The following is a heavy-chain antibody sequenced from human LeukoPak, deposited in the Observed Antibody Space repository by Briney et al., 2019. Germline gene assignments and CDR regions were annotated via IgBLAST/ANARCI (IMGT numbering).Heavy chain of an antibody. CDR2: ISGDGGST. Sequence: PGGSLRLSCAASGFTFDDYAMHWVRQAPGKGLEWVSLISGDGGSTYYADSVKGRFTISRDNSKNSLYLQMNSLRTEDTALYYCAKDTHSNYGRDWFDPWGQGTLVTVSP. J-gene: IGHJ5*02. D-gene: IGHD4-11*01. V-gene: IGHV3-43*02. CDR3: AKDTHSNYGRDWFDP. CDR1: GFTFDDYA.